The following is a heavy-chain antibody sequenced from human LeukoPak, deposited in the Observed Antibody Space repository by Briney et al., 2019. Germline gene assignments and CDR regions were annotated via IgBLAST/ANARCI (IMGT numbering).Heavy chain of an antibody. D-gene: IGHD6-19*01. CDR1: GGSISTYY. V-gene: IGHV4-59*01. J-gene: IGHJ4*02. CDR2: IFYTGST. CDR3: ARYDSGGWYRLFDH. Sequence: PSETLSLTCTVSGGSISTYYWSWIRQPPGKGLEWIGHIFYTGSTNYSPSLKSRVTISVDTSKDQFSLKLSFVTAADTAVYYCARYDSGGWYRLFDHWGQGALVTVSS.